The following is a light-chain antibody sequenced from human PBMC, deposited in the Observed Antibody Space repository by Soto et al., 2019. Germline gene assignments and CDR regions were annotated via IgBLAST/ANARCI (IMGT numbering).Light chain of an antibody. CDR1: QSISSSY. V-gene: IGKV3-11*01. CDR2: DAS. Sequence: VMKKSPAILSVYKGEGATLSCRASQSISSSYLAWYQQKPGQAPRLLIYDASNRATGIPARFSGSGSGTDFTLTISSLEPEDFAVYYCQQRSNWLWTFGQGTKVDIK. J-gene: IGKJ1*01. CDR3: QQRSNWLWT.